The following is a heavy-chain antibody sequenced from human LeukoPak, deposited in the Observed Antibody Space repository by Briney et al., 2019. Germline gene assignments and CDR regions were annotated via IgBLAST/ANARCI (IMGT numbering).Heavy chain of an antibody. CDR3: AKDLIANDY. Sequence: PGGSLRLSGAASGFTFSSYDMSWVRQAPGKGLEWVSAISGRGGSTYYADSVKGRFTISRDNSKNTLYLQMNSLRAEDTAVYYCAKDLIANDYWGQGTLVTVSS. D-gene: IGHD2/OR15-2a*01. J-gene: IGHJ4*02. CDR2: ISGRGGST. CDR1: GFTFSSYD. V-gene: IGHV3-23*01.